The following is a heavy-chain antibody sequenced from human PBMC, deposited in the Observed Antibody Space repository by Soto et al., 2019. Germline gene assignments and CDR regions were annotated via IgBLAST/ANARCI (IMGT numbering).Heavy chain of an antibody. D-gene: IGHD1-20*01. V-gene: IGHV4-34*01. CDR3: TRRYNWNDNYYDP. J-gene: IGHJ5*02. CDR2: INHSGST. Sequence: SETLSLTCAVYGGSFSGYYWSWIRQPPGKGLEWIGEINHSGSTNYNPSLKSRDSISVDTSKNEFSLSLTSVTAADTAVYYCTRRYNWNDNYYDPWGPGAMVTVSS. CDR1: GGSFSGYY.